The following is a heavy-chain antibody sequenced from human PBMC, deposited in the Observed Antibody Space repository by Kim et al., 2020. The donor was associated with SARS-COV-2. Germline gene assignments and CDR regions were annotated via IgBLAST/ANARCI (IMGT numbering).Heavy chain of an antibody. J-gene: IGHJ4*02. CDR2: R. V-gene: IGHV3-74*01. Sequence: RSYADSVKGRFTISRDDAKNTLYLQMNSLRAKDTAVYYCAREVSGSYESWGQGTLVTVSS. CDR3: AREVSGSYES. D-gene: IGHD1-26*01.